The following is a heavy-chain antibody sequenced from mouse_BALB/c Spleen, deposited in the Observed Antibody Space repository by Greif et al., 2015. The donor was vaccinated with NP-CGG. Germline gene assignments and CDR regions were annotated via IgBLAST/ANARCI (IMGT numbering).Heavy chain of an antibody. CDR1: GYSFTGYF. J-gene: IGHJ4*01. D-gene: IGHD1-2*01. Sequence: VQLKESGPELVKPGASVKISCKASGYSFTGYFMNWVMQSHGKSLEWIGRINPYNGDTFYNQKFRGKATLTVDKSSSTAHMELRSLASEDSAVYYCARNYGPYYAMDYWGQGTSVTVSS. V-gene: IGHV1-20*02. CDR2: INPYNGDT. CDR3: ARNYGPYYAMDY.